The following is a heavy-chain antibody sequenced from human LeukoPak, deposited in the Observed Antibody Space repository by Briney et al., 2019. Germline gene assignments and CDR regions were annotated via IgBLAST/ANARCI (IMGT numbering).Heavy chain of an antibody. D-gene: IGHD4-11*01. CDR3: ARINYRAFSI. V-gene: IGHV3-66*01. CDR2: IYGDGST. Sequence: GGSLRLSCAASGFTFSSYWMAWVRQTPGKGLEWVSLIYGDGSTYYADSVKGRVTISRDNSKNTVFLQMNSLRAEDTALYYCARINYRAFSIWGQGTMVTVSS. J-gene: IGHJ3*02. CDR1: GFTFSSYW.